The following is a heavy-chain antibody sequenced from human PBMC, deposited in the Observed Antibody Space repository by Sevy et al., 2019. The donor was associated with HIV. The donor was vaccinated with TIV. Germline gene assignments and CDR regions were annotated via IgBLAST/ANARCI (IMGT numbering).Heavy chain of an antibody. CDR3: AKASVPLYYDSTGYSYFDY. Sequence: GGSLRLSCAASGFTFSSYAMSWVHQAPGKGLEWVSAINFSGGSTYYADSVKGRFTISRDDSKNTLYLQMNSLRVEDTAVYYCAKASVPLYYDSTGYSYFDYWGQGALVTVSS. V-gene: IGHV3-23*01. CDR2: INFSGGST. D-gene: IGHD3-22*01. CDR1: GFTFSSYA. J-gene: IGHJ4*02.